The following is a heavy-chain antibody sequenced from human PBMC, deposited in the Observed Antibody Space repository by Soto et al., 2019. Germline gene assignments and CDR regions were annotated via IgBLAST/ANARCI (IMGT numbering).Heavy chain of an antibody. V-gene: IGHV3-48*01. D-gene: IGHD3-10*01. CDR3: ARGGTDDDSPYYYFDL. J-gene: IGHJ2*01. CDR2: ISYTSSTV. CDR1: GFSFSSYS. Sequence: EVQLVESGGGLVQPGGSLRLSCAASGFSFSSYSMNWVRQAPGKGLEWVSYISYTSSTVYYADSVKGRFTISRDNAKNSRYLQMNSLRAEDTAVYYCARGGTDDDSPYYYFDLLGRGTLVTVSS.